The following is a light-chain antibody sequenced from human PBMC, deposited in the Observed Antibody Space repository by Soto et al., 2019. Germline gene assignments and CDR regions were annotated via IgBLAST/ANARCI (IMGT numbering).Light chain of an antibody. CDR2: DAS. CDR1: QSVSSY. CDR3: QQRSNWPPT. Sequence: EIVLTQSPATLSLSPGERATLSCRASQSVSSYLAWYQQKPGQAPRLLIYDASNRVTGIPARFSGSGSGTDFTLTISSLAPEDFAVYYCQQRSNWPPTFGQGTKLEIK. V-gene: IGKV3-11*01. J-gene: IGKJ2*01.